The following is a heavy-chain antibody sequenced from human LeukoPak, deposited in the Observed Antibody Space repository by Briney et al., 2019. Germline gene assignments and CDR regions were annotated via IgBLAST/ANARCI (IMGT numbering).Heavy chain of an antibody. D-gene: IGHD4-17*01. CDR3: ARTTVPTSMHFDY. V-gene: IGHV4-30-4*01. CDR1: GGSISSGDYY. CDR2: TFYSGST. Sequence: SETLSLTCTVSGGSISSGDYYWSWIRQPPGKGLEWIGYTFYSGSTYYSPSLKSRVTMSVDTSKNQFSLKLSSVTAADTAVYYCARTTVPTSMHFDYWGQGTLVTVSS. J-gene: IGHJ4*02.